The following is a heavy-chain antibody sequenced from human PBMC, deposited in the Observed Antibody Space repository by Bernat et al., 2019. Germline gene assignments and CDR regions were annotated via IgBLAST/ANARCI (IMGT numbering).Heavy chain of an antibody. CDR2: ISYDGNNK. V-gene: IGHV3-30-3*01. J-gene: IGHJ4*02. CDR3: ASGDFGDYY. D-gene: IGHD4-17*01. CDR1: GFTFSDYY. Sequence: QVQLVESGGGLVKPGGSLRLSCAASGFTFSDYYMSWIRQAPGKGLDWVADISYDGNNKYYADSLKGRFTISRDNSKNTLYLQMNSLRAEDTAVYYCASGDFGDYYWGQGTLVTVSS.